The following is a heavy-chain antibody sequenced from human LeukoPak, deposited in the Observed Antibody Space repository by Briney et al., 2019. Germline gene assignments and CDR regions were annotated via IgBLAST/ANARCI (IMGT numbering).Heavy chain of an antibody. Sequence: PSETLSLTCTVSGGSISSGGYYWNWIRQPPGKGLEWIGYIHYSGSTNYNPSLKSRVTISLDTSKNQFSLKLSSVTAADTAVYYCARAGYYYDSSGFRWFDPWGQGTLVTVSS. J-gene: IGHJ5*02. CDR3: ARAGYYYDSSGFRWFDP. CDR1: GGSISSGGYY. CDR2: IHYSGST. V-gene: IGHV4-61*08. D-gene: IGHD3-22*01.